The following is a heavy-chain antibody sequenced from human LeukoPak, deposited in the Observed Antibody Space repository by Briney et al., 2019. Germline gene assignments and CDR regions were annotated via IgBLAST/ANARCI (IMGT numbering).Heavy chain of an antibody. J-gene: IGHJ6*04. Sequence: GGSLRLSCAASGFTSSNYAMTWVRQAPGKGLEWVSILSDSGVYTYYADSVKGRFTISRDNSNNMLYLQMNSLRAEDTAVYYCAELGITMIGGVWGKGTTVTISS. CDR2: LSDSGVYT. CDR1: GFTSSNYA. V-gene: IGHV3-23*01. CDR3: AELGITMIGGV. D-gene: IGHD3-10*02.